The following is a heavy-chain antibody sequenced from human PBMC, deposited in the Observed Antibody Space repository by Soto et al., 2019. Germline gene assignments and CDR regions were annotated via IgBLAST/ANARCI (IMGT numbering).Heavy chain of an antibody. CDR2: IYYTGST. J-gene: IGHJ5*02. D-gene: IGHD1-26*01. V-gene: IGHV4-59*01. CDR1: GGSISSYH. Sequence: QVRLQESGPGLVKPSETLSLTCSVSGGSISSYHWSWIRQSPGKGLEWIGYIYYTGSTNYNPSLKSRVTMSVATSKNQFSLRLTSVTSADTAVYYCAREGIVVTGYDWFDPWGQGTLVTVSS. CDR3: AREGIVVTGYDWFDP.